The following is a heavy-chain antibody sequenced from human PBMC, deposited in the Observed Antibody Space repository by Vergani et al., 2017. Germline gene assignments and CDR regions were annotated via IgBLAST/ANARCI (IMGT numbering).Heavy chain of an antibody. CDR1: GYSFTSYW. D-gene: IGHD3-10*01. CDR3: ARDQHGSGRMGYYYGMDV. J-gene: IGHJ6*02. V-gene: IGHV5-51*01. Sequence: EVQLVQSGAEVKKPGESLKISCKGSGYSFTSYWIGWVRQMPGKGLEWRGIIYPGDSDTRYSPSFQGPVTISADKSISTAYRQWSSLKASDTAMYYCARDQHGSGRMGYYYGMDVWGQGTTVTVSS. CDR2: IYPGDSDT.